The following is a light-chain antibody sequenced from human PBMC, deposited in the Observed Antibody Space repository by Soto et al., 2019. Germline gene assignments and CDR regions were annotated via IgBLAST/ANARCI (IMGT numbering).Light chain of an antibody. CDR1: QGIRND. CDR2: DAS. J-gene: IGKJ1*01. Sequence: DIQMTQSPSSLSASVGDRVTITCRASQGIRNDLGWYQQKPGKAPKVIIYDASSLERGVPSRFSGSGSGTEFTLIISSLQPDDFATYYCQQYNSDSHTFGQGTKVDIK. V-gene: IGKV1-17*01. CDR3: QQYNSDSHT.